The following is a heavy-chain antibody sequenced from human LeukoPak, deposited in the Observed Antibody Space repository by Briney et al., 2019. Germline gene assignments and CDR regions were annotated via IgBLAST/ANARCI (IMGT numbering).Heavy chain of an antibody. Sequence: SETLSLTCTVSGYSTSSGYYWGWIRQPPGKGLEWIGSIYHSGSTYYNPSLKSRVTISVDTSKNQFSLKLSSVTAADTAVYYCATMVRGVITTDDAFDIWGQGTMVTVSS. CDR2: IYHSGST. D-gene: IGHD3-10*01. CDR1: GYSTSSGYY. CDR3: ATMVRGVITTDDAFDI. V-gene: IGHV4-38-2*02. J-gene: IGHJ3*02.